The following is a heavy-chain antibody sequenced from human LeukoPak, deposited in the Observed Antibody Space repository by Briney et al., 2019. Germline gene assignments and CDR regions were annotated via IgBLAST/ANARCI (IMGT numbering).Heavy chain of an antibody. CDR3: AKESDFWSGADAFDI. Sequence: PGGSLRLSCAASGFTLSSYAMSWVPQAPGKGLEWVSAIGGSGGRTYYAGSVKGRFTISRDNSKNTLYLQMNSLRAEDTAVYYCAKESDFWSGADAFDIWGQGTMVTVSS. CDR1: GFTLSSYA. V-gene: IGHV3-23*01. D-gene: IGHD3-3*01. CDR2: IGGSGGRT. J-gene: IGHJ3*02.